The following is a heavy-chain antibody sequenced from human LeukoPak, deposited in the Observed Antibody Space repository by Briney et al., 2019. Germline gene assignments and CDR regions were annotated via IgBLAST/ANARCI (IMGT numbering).Heavy chain of an antibody. CDR1: GFTFSNHG. D-gene: IGHD3-9*01. CDR3: ARSPHILTGENFDY. J-gene: IGHJ4*02. Sequence: GGTLRLSCAASGFTFSNHGMNWVRQAPGKGLEWLSGVSPPGGGTYYADSVKGRFTISRDDSKNTLSLQMNSLRVEDTAVYYCARSPHILTGENFDYWGQGTLLTVSS. V-gene: IGHV3-23*01. CDR2: VSPPGGGT.